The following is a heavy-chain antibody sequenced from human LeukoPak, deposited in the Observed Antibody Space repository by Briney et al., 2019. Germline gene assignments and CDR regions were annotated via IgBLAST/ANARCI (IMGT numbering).Heavy chain of an antibody. CDR2: IYYSGST. CDR1: GGSISSSSYY. J-gene: IGHJ5*02. D-gene: IGHD6-13*01. CDR3: AREGYSGSSSGWFDP. V-gene: IGHV4-39*07. Sequence: SETLSLTCTVSGGSISSSSYYWGWIRQPPGKGLEWIGSIYYSGSTYYNPSLKSRVTISVDTSKNQFSLKLSSVTAADTAVYYCAREGYSGSSSGWFDPWGQGTLVTVSS.